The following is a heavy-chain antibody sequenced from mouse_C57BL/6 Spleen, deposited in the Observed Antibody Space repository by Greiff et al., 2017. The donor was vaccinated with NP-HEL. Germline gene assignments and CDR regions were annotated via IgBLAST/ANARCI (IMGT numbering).Heavy chain of an antibody. CDR2: IDPETGGT. V-gene: IGHV1-15*01. D-gene: IGHD2-2*01. CDR1: GYTFTDYE. J-gene: IGHJ3*01. Sequence: VKLQESGAELVRPGASVTLSCKASGYTFTDYEMHWVKQTPVHGLEWIGAIDPETGGTAYNQKFKGKAILTADKSSSTAYMELRSLTSEDSAVYYCTRWLKDWGQGTLVTVSA. CDR3: TRWLKD.